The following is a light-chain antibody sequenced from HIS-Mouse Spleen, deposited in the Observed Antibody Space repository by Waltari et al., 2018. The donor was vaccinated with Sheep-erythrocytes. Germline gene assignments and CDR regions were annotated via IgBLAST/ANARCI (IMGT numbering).Light chain of an antibody. Sequence: DIQMTQSPSSLSASVGDRVTITCRASQSISSYLNWYQQKPGKAPKLLIYAASSLQSGVPSRFIGSGSVTDFTLTISSLQPEDFATYYCQQSYSTPPLTFGGGTKVEIK. J-gene: IGKJ4*01. CDR1: QSISSY. V-gene: IGKV1-39*01. CDR3: QQSYSTPPLT. CDR2: AAS.